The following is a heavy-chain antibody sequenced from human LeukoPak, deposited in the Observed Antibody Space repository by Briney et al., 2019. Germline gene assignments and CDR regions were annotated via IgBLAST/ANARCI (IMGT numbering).Heavy chain of an antibody. CDR1: GYTFTGYY. Sequence: ASVKVSCKASGYTFTGYYMHWVRQAPGEGLEWMGWINPNSGGTKYAQKFQGRVTMTRDTSINTAYMEVRRLTSDDTAVYYCARDLVLRYFDWSPGGWGQGTLVTVSS. CDR2: INPNSGGT. D-gene: IGHD3-9*01. J-gene: IGHJ4*02. CDR3: ARDLVLRYFDWSPGG. V-gene: IGHV1-2*02.